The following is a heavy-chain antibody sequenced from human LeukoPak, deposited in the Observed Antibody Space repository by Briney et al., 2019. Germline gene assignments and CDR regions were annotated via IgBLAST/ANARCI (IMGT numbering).Heavy chain of an antibody. J-gene: IGHJ4*02. Sequence: ASVKVSCEASGYTFTGYHIHWVRQAPGQGLERMGRINPYSGDTNFAQKFQGRVTMTRDTSITTAYMDLGSLTPDDTAVYFCARDQGSLTRSWYTGYWGQGTQVTVSS. CDR3: ARDQGSLTRSWYTGY. V-gene: IGHV1-2*06. D-gene: IGHD6-13*01. CDR1: GYTFTGYH. CDR2: INPYSGDT.